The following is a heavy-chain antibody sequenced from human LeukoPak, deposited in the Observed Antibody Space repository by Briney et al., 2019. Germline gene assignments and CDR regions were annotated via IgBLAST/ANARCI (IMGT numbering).Heavy chain of an antibody. D-gene: IGHD1-1*01. Sequence: GGSLRLSCVASGFSVSSKYMSWVRQAPGKGLEWVSVLFSGGSTHYVDSVRGRFTISRDESKNTLFLQMNSLRVEDAAVYYCVRSTLDAFDLWGQGTMVTVSS. J-gene: IGHJ3*01. CDR3: VRSTLDAFDL. CDR1: GFSVSSKY. V-gene: IGHV3-66*02. CDR2: LFSGGST.